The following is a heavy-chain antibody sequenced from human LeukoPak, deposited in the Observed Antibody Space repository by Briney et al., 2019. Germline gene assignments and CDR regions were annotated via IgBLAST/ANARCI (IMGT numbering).Heavy chain of an antibody. Sequence: ASVKVSCKASGGTFSSYAISWVRQAPGQGLEWMGGIIPIFGTANYAQKFQGRVTITADESTSTAYMELSSLRSEDTAVYYCARYSSGWETYDYWGQGTLVTVSS. CDR2: IIPIFGTA. J-gene: IGHJ4*02. V-gene: IGHV1-69*13. D-gene: IGHD6-19*01. CDR3: ARYSSGWETYDY. CDR1: GGTFSSYA.